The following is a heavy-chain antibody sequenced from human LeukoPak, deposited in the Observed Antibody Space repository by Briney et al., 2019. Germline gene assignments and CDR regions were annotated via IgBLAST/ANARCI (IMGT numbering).Heavy chain of an antibody. D-gene: IGHD3-3*01. Sequence: SETLSLTCSVSGGSIISSNYYWGWIRQSPGKGLEWIVSIYQSGSGSSYYNPSLKSRVTISGDTSKNQFSLRLSSVTAADTALYYCASTLRFLPYRRFDYWGQGTLVTVPS. V-gene: IGHV4-39*01. CDR3: ASTLRFLPYRRFDY. CDR2: IYQSGSGSS. J-gene: IGHJ4*02. CDR1: GGSIISSNYY.